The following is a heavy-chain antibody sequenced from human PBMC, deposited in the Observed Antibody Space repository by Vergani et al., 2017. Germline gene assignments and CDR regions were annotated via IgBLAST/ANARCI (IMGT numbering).Heavy chain of an antibody. J-gene: IGHJ4*02. CDR1: GYSFTSHW. D-gene: IGHD2-21*01. CDR2: INPIDSKI. CDR3: TRHVPCGDGACLHFDH. Sequence: EVQLVQSGAEVKKPGESLKISCKGSGYSFTSHWIGWVRQMSGKGLQWMGNINPIDSKIAFSPSFQGQAIMSLDKSITTAYLQWRSLKASDTAIYYCTRHVPCGDGACLHFDHWGQGTQVTVSS. V-gene: IGHV5-51*01.